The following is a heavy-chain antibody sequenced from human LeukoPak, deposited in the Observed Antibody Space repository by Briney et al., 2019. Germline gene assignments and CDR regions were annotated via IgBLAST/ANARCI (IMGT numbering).Heavy chain of an antibody. CDR1: GYTFTGYY. CDR2: INPNSGGT. CDR3: ARSRRTTGYSTSFDP. J-gene: IGHJ5*02. Sequence: ASVKVSCKASGYTFTGYYMHWVRQAPGQGLEWMRWINPNSGGTNYAQKFQGRVTMTRDTSISTAYMELSRLRSDDTAVYYCARSRRTTGYSTSFDPWGQGTLVTVSS. D-gene: IGHD6-13*01. V-gene: IGHV1-2*02.